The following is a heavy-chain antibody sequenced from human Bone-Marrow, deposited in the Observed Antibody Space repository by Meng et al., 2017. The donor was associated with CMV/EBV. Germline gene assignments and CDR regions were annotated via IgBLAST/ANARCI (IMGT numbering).Heavy chain of an antibody. CDR2: VYYSTST. CDR1: GGSISSSIYY. V-gene: IGHV4-39*01. D-gene: IGHD6-6*01. Sequence: SETLSLTCTVSGGSISSSIYYWGWIRQPPGKGLEGIGSVYYSTSTYYNPSLKSRVTISVDTSKNQFSLKLPSMTAADTAVYYCASFRDGSSSWFDYWGQGTPVTAPQ. J-gene: IGHJ4*02. CDR3: ASFRDGSSSWFDY.